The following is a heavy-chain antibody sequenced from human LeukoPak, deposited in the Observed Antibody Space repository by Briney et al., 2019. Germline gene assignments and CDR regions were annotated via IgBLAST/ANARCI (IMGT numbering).Heavy chain of an antibody. J-gene: IGHJ6*02. Sequence: ASVKVSCKASGYTFTGYYMHWVRQAPGQGLEWMGWINPNSGGTNYAQKFQGRVTMTRDTSISTAYMELSSLRSDDTALYFCAKAGSSWSASRNGMDVWGQGTTVTVSS. CDR3: AKAGSSWSASRNGMDV. D-gene: IGHD6-13*01. CDR1: GYTFTGYY. V-gene: IGHV1-2*02. CDR2: INPNSGGT.